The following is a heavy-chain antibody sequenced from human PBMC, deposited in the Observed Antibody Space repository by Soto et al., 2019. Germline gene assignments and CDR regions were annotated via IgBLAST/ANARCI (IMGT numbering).Heavy chain of an antibody. CDR1: GYIFTNYD. Sequence: ASVKVSFKASGYIFTNYDMHWVRQAPGQRLEWMGRIISGNGDTKYSQKFQDRVTFTRDTSASTAYMDLSSLTSEDTAVYYCASNQKGPYTGMDVWGQGTTVTVSS. J-gene: IGHJ6*02. D-gene: IGHD5-18*01. V-gene: IGHV1-3*04. CDR2: IISGNGDT. CDR3: ASNQKGPYTGMDV.